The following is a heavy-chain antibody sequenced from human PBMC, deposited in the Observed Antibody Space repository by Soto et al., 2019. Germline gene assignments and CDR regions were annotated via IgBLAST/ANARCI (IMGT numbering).Heavy chain of an antibody. CDR1: GYTFINYG. V-gene: IGHV1-18*01. J-gene: IGHJ4*02. D-gene: IGHD2-21*02. CDR3: ARGDGDTLDY. CDR2: INSYIAKT. Sequence: QVQLVQSGGEVKKPGASVQVSCKASGYTFINYGITWVRQAPGQGLEWLAWINSYIAKTDNAQKDQGRVTMTPDTSTSTATLAPRSPTADDPAVYFCARGDGDTLDYWGQGNVVSVSS.